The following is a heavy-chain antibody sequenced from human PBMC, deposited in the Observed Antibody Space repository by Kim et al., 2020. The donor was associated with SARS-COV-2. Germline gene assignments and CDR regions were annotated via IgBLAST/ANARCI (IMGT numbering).Heavy chain of an antibody. Sequence: SETLSLTCTVSGGSISSSSYYWGWIRQPPGKGLEWIGSIYYSGSTYYNPSLKSRVTISVDTSKNQFSLKLSSVTAADTAVYYCARHRIVVVPAERALYGSRGRIFDYWGQGTLVTVSS. V-gene: IGHV4-39*01. CDR3: ARHRIVVVPAERALYGSRGRIFDY. J-gene: IGHJ4*02. CDR1: GGSISSSSYY. D-gene: IGHD2-2*01. CDR2: IYYSGST.